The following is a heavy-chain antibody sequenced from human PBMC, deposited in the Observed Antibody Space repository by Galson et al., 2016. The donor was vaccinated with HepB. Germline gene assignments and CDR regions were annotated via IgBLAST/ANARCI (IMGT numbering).Heavy chain of an antibody. V-gene: IGHV3-11*01. CDR2: ISSTGHTI. CDR1: GYTFSDYY. D-gene: IGHD3-3*01. Sequence: SLRLSCAVSGYTFSDYYMNWIRQAPGKGLEWIASISSTGHTIYYADSVKGRFTVSRDNTKSSLYLQMDTLRADDTAVYFCARDPSGLLPPYFDYWGQGTLLTVSS. CDR3: ARDPSGLLPPYFDY. J-gene: IGHJ4*02.